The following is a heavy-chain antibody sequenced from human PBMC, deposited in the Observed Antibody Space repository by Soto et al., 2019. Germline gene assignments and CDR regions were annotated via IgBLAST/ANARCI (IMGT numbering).Heavy chain of an antibody. CDR1: GCTFSNAW. V-gene: IGHV3-15*05. CDR2: IKSRALGATT. CDR3: TTDSYGAIIVARFDY. Sequence: GGYLRLCCAGSGCTFSNAWVTWVRHAPGKRQEWVGRIKSRALGATTDFAATVRGRFAITRNHSRNVASMEMIVPETEDTGIYYFTTDSYGAIIVARFDYWGEGSPVTVSS. D-gene: IGHD5-12*01. J-gene: IGHJ4*01.